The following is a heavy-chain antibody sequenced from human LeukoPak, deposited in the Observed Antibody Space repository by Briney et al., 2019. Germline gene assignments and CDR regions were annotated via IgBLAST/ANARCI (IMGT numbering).Heavy chain of an antibody. D-gene: IGHD1-14*01. CDR1: GFTFSSYG. V-gene: IGHV3-33*01. J-gene: IGHJ6*02. Sequence: GRSLRLSCAASGFTFSSYGMHWVRQAPGKGLEGVAVIWYDGSNKYYADSVKGRFTISRDNSKNTLYLQMNSLRAEDTAVYYCARYRQGPDYYYYYGMDVWGQGTTVTVSS. CDR3: ARYRQGPDYYYYYGMDV. CDR2: IWYDGSNK.